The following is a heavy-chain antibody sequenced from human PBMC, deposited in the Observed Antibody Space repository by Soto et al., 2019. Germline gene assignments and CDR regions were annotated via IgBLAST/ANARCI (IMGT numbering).Heavy chain of an antibody. CDR1: GGSCRGYY. D-gene: IGHD5-12*01. J-gene: IGHJ4*02. Sequence: SETLCLTWAVDGGSCRGYYWSWIRQPPGKGLEWIGEISHSGSTNYNPSLKSRVTISLDTSKNQFSLRLSSVTAADTAVYYCARGSNSGYVYWGQGTLVTVSS. CDR2: ISHSGST. CDR3: ARGSNSGYVY. V-gene: IGHV4-34*01.